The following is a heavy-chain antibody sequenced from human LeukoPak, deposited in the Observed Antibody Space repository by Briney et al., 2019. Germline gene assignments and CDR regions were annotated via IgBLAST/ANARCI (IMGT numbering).Heavy chain of an antibody. V-gene: IGHV1-2*02. J-gene: IGHJ4*02. D-gene: IGHD6-13*01. Sequence: GASVKVSCKASGYTFTGYYMHGVRQAPGQGLEWMGWINPNSGGTNYAQKFQGRVTMTRDTSISTAYMELSRLRSDDTAVYYCARANRGAAGTASFFDYWGQGTLVTVSS. CDR3: ARANRGAAGTASFFDY. CDR2: INPNSGGT. CDR1: GYTFTGYY.